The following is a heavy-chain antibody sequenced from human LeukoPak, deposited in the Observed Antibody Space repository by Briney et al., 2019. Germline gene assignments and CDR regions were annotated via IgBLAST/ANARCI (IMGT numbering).Heavy chain of an antibody. D-gene: IGHD6-19*01. CDR1: GFTFSSYE. CDR2: ISSSGSTI. V-gene: IGHV3-48*03. CDR3: ASSSGWTFDS. J-gene: IGHJ4*02. Sequence: PGGSLRLSCAASGFTFSSYEMNWVRQAPGKGLEWVSYISSSGSTIYYADSVKGRFTISRDNAKNSLYLQMNSLRAEDTAVYYCASSSGWTFDSWGQGTLVTVSS.